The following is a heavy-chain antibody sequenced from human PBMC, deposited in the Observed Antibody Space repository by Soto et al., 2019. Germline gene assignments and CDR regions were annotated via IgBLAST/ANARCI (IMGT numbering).Heavy chain of an antibody. D-gene: IGHD3-3*01. CDR3: ARPYDFWTGYYLPVDS. Sequence: EVQLVESGGGLVQPGESLRLSCAASGFSFSSSWMHWVRQAPGKGLVWVSRINNDGSNTRYADSVKGRFTVSRDNAKNTLYLQMNSLRAEDTAVYYCARPYDFWTGYYLPVDSWGQGTLVTVSS. J-gene: IGHJ5*02. V-gene: IGHV3-74*01. CDR1: GFSFSSSW. CDR2: INNDGSNT.